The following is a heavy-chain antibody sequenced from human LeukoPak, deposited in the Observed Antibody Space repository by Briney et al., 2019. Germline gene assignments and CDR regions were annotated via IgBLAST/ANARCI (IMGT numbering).Heavy chain of an antibody. CDR2: IFPSGGEI. Sequence: GGSLRLSRAASGFTFSTFAMIWVRQPPGKGLEWVSSIFPSGGEIHYVDSVRGRFTISRDNSKSTLSLQMNSLRAEDTAIYYCATYRQVLLPFESWGQGTLVTVSS. CDR3: ATYRQVLLPFES. D-gene: IGHD2-8*02. J-gene: IGHJ4*02. CDR1: GFTFSTFA. V-gene: IGHV3-23*01.